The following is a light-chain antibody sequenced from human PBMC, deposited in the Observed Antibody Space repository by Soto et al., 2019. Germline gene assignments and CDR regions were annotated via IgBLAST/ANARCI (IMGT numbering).Light chain of an antibody. CDR2: AAS. CDR1: QGIRND. CDR3: LKDYNYPPT. J-gene: IGKJ1*01. Sequence: AIQLTQSPSSLSASVGDRVTITCRASQGIRNDLGWYQQKPGKAPKLLIYAASSLQSGAPSRFSGSGSGTDFTLTISSLQPEDFATYYCLKDYNYPPTFGQGTKVDI. V-gene: IGKV1-6*01.